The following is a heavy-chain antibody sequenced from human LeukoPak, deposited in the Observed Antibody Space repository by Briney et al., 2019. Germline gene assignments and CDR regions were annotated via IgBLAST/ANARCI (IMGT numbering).Heavy chain of an antibody. CDR2: IGASGADT. J-gene: IGHJ3*01. V-gene: IGHV3-23*01. Sequence: HPGGSLRLSCTASGFTFSTYAMTWVRQAPGTGLDWVSAIGASGADTYYADSAKGRFTVSRDNSKNTLYLQMSSLRADDTAVYFCAKRPRDSSGYYLGAFDGWGQGTTVTVSS. D-gene: IGHD3-22*01. CDR1: GFTFSTYA. CDR3: AKRPRDSSGYYLGAFDG.